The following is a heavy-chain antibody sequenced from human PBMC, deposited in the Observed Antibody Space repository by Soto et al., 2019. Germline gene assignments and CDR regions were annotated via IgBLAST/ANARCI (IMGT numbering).Heavy chain of an antibody. Sequence: QVQLVESGGGVVQPGRSLRLSCAASGFTFSSYGMHWVRQAPGKGLEWVAVIWYDGSNKYYADSVKGRFTISRDNSKNTRYLQMNSRRAEDTAVYYCAGSITMVRGVISHWGQGTLVTVSS. J-gene: IGHJ4*02. D-gene: IGHD3-10*01. CDR2: IWYDGSNK. CDR1: GFTFSSYG. V-gene: IGHV3-33*01. CDR3: AGSITMVRGVISH.